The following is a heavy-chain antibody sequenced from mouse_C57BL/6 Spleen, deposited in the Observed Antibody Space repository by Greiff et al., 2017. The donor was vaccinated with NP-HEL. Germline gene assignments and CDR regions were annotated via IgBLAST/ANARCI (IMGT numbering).Heavy chain of an antibody. Sequence: VQLVESGAELARPGASVKLSCKASGYTFTSYGISWVKQRTGQGLEWIGEIYPRSGNTYYNEKFKGKATLTADKSSSTAYMELRSLTSEDSAVYFCAYYGSSYVDYYAMDYWGQGTSVTVSS. CDR2: IYPRSGNT. CDR3: AYYGSSYVDYYAMDY. J-gene: IGHJ4*01. CDR1: GYTFTSYG. V-gene: IGHV1-81*01. D-gene: IGHD1-1*01.